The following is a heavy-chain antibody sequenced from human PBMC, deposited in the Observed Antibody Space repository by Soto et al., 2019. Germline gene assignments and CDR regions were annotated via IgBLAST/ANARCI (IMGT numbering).Heavy chain of an antibody. D-gene: IGHD5-12*01. J-gene: IGHJ6*02. CDR1: GFTFSRYA. CDR2: ISGSGGST. CDR3: AKVRWLRFSEAYYHYYGMDV. Sequence: GESLNISCAASGFTFSRYAISWVRQAPGKGLEWVSAISGSGGSTYYADSVKGRFTISRDNSKNTLYLQMNSLRAEDTAVYYCAKVRWLRFSEAYYHYYGMDVWGQGTTVTVSS. V-gene: IGHV3-23*01.